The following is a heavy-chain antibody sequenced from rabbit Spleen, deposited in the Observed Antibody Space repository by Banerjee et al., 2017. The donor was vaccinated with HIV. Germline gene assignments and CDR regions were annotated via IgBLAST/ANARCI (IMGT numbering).Heavy chain of an antibody. J-gene: IGHJ4*01. V-gene: IGHV1S45*01. Sequence: QEQLVESGGGLVQPEGSLTLTCTASGFSFSSSYDMCWVRQAPGKGLEWIGYIGTVSSKTDYANWAKGRFTISKTSSTTVTLQMTSLTAADTATYFCARDRVGDGANYNLWGQGTLVTVS. CDR2: IGTVSSKT. D-gene: IGHD2-1*01. CDR3: ARDRVGDGANYNL. CDR1: GFSFSSSYD.